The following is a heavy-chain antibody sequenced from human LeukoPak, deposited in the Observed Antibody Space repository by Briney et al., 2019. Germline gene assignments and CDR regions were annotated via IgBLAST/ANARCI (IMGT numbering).Heavy chain of an antibody. CDR1: GFTFASYS. CDR3: ARVSGRLERQSDLDY. Sequence: GGSLRLSCAASGFTFASYSMNWVRQAPGKGLEWVSPISGDSTYIYNAGSEKGRFTISRDNAQASLYLQMISLRADDTAVYYCARVSGRLERQSDLDYWGQGTLVIVSS. V-gene: IGHV3-21*01. D-gene: IGHD1-1*01. CDR2: ISGDSTYI. J-gene: IGHJ4*02.